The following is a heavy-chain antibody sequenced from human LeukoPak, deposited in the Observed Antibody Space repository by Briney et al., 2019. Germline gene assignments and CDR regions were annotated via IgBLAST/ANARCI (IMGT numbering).Heavy chain of an antibody. V-gene: IGHV3-48*03. Sequence: GGSLRLSCAASGFTFSSYEMDWVRQAPGKGLEWVSYISGSGRTMSYADSVKGRFTVSRDNAKNSLYLQMNSLRVEDTAVYHCARGGLYGYDVFDYWGQGTLVTVSS. CDR2: ISGSGRTM. CDR1: GFTFSSYE. J-gene: IGHJ4*02. CDR3: ARGGLYGYDVFDY. D-gene: IGHD5-12*01.